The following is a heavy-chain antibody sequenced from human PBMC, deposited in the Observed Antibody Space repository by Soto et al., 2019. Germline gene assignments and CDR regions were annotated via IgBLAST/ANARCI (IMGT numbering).Heavy chain of an antibody. CDR1: GFTFSSYA. V-gene: IGHV3-23*01. CDR3: AKDRFSSDGAFDI. J-gene: IGHJ3*02. D-gene: IGHD3-10*01. Sequence: EVQLLESGGGLVQPGGSLRLSCAASGFTFSSYAMSWVRQAPGKGLEWVSAISGSGGSTYYADSVKGRFTISRDNSKNTLYLQMNGLRAEDTAVYYCAKDRFSSDGAFDILGQGTMVTVSS. CDR2: ISGSGGST.